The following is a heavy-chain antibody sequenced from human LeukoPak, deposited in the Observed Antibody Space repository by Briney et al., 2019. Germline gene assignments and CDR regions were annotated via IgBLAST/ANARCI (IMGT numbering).Heavy chain of an antibody. Sequence: GGSLRLSCAASGFTFSDYYMSWIRQAPGKGLEWISYISSRGDSIQYADSVKGRFTMSRDNAKNSVHLQMSSLRAEDTAVYYCARAASSWYWGWFDPWGQGILVTVSS. CDR2: ISSRGDSI. D-gene: IGHD6-13*01. J-gene: IGHJ5*02. CDR1: GFTFSDYY. CDR3: ARAASSWYWGWFDP. V-gene: IGHV3-11*01.